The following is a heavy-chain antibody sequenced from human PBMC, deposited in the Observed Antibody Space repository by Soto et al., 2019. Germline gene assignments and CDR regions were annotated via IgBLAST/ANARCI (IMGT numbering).Heavy chain of an antibody. V-gene: IGHV3-23*01. CDR3: VKGHSDSYYYFDY. CDR1: GFTFSFCA. J-gene: IGHJ4*02. Sequence: EVQLLESGGALVQPGESLRLSCAASGFTFSFCAMSWVRQAPGKGLEWVSSMRGSNDDTYYADSVKGRFTISRDNSKNTLYLQMNSLRVEDTALYYCVKGHSDSYYYFDYWGQGALVTVSS. CDR2: MRGSNDDT. D-gene: IGHD3-22*01.